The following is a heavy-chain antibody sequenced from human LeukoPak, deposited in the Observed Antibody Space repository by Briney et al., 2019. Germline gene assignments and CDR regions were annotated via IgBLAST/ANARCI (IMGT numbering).Heavy chain of an antibody. J-gene: IGHJ3*01. CDR2: IDSDGSTA. D-gene: IGHD2-21*02. CDR3: ARGGGDHAFDV. CDR1: GFTFSTYW. Sequence: GGSLRLSCAASGFTFSTYWMHWVRQGPGKGLVWVSRIDSDGSTAIYADSVKSRFTISRDNAKNTLYLQMDSLRAEDTAVYYCARGGGDHAFDVWGQGTMVTVSS. V-gene: IGHV3-74*01.